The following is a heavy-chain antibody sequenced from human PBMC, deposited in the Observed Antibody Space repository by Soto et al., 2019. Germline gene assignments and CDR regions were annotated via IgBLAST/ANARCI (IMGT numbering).Heavy chain of an antibody. Sequence: SQTLSLTCAISGDSVSSNSAAWNWIRQSPSRGLEWLGRTYYRSKWYNDYAVSVKSRITINPDTSKNQFSLQLNSVPPEDTAMYYCASAGIAAAASGMDVWGQGTTVTVSS. J-gene: IGHJ6*02. CDR2: TYYRSKWYN. CDR3: ASAGIAAAASGMDV. D-gene: IGHD6-13*01. V-gene: IGHV6-1*01. CDR1: GDSVSSNSAA.